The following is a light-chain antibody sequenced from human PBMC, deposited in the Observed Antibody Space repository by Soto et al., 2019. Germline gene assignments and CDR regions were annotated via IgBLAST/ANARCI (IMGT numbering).Light chain of an antibody. Sequence: DIQMTQSPSSLSAAAGDRITITCRASESISRHLNWYQQKPGQAPKLLIYAASTLQSGVPSRFSGSGSGTEFTLSITSLEPEDFATYYCQQSYSSPHFGSGTTVD. CDR1: ESISRH. CDR2: AAS. J-gene: IGKJ3*01. V-gene: IGKV1-39*01. CDR3: QQSYSSPH.